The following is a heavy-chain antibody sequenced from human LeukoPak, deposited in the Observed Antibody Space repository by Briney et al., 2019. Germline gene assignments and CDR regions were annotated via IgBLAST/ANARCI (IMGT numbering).Heavy chain of an antibody. J-gene: IGHJ2*01. Sequence: APVKVSCKASGYTFSGYYIHWVRQAPGQGLEWMGWINPNSGGTNYAQKFQGRVTMTTDTSTTTAYMELRSLRSDDTAVYYCARDYCSSTNCYFGYFDLWGRGTLVTVSS. CDR2: INPNSGGT. V-gene: IGHV1-2*02. CDR3: ARDYCSSTNCYFGYFDL. D-gene: IGHD2-2*01. CDR1: GYTFSGYY.